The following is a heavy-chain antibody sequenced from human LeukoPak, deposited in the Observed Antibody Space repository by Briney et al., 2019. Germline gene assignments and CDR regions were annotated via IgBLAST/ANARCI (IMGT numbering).Heavy chain of an antibody. D-gene: IGHD5-24*01. CDR1: GYTFTANY. CDR3: ARGERWLQFVFDY. CDR2: INPNSGGT. Sequence: ASVEVSCKASGYTFTANYIHWVRQAAGQGLEWMGWINPNSGGTNHVQKYQGRVTMTRDTSISTAYMELSSLRSDDTAVYYCARGERWLQFVFDYWSRGTLVTVSS. J-gene: IGHJ4*02. V-gene: IGHV1-2*02.